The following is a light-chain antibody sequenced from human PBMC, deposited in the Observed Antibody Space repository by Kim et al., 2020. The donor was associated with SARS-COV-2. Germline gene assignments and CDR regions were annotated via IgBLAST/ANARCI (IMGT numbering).Light chain of an antibody. CDR3: QSYDSSNQV. J-gene: IGLJ2*01. CDR1: SGSIASNY. CDR2: EDN. V-gene: IGLV6-57*01. Sequence: GTTVTISCTRSSGSIASNYVQWYQQRPGSSPTTVLYEDNQRPSGVPDRFSGSIDSSSNSASLTISGLKTEDEADYYCQSYDSSNQVFGGGTKLTVL.